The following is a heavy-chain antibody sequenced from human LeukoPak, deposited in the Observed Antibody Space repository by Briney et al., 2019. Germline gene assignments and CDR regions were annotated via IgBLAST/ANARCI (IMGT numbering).Heavy chain of an antibody. D-gene: IGHD5-24*01. CDR2: ISHDGSNK. J-gene: IGHJ5*02. Sequence: GGSLRLSCAASGLTFSSYAMHWVRQAAGKGLEWVAVISHDGSNKYYADSVKGRFTISRDNSKNTLYLQMNSLRVEDTAVYYCARDRGRNWFGPWGQGTLVTVSS. CDR1: GLTFSSYA. CDR3: ARDRGRNWFGP. V-gene: IGHV3-30-3*01.